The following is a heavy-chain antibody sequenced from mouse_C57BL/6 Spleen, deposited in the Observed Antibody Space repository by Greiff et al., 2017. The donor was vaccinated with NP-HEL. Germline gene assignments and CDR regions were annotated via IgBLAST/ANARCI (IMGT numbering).Heavy chain of an antibody. V-gene: IGHV1-80*01. D-gene: IGHD1-1*01. J-gene: IGHJ2*01. CDR3: ARADYYGTPYRNFDY. CDR2: IYPGDGDT. CDR1: GYAFSSYW. Sequence: QVQLQQSGAELVKPGASVKISCKASGYAFSSYWMNWVKQRPGKGLEWIGQIYPGDGDTNYNGKFKGKATLTADKSSSTAYMQLSSLTSEDSAVYFCARADYYGTPYRNFDYWGQGTTLTVSS.